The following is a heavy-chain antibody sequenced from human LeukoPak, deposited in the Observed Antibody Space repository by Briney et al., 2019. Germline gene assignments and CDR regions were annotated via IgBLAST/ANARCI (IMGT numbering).Heavy chain of an antibody. CDR3: ARGSKVIVAATYD. D-gene: IGHD2-15*01. CDR2: IIPIFGTA. CDR1: GGTFSSYA. V-gene: IGHV1-69*05. Sequence: ASVKVSCKASGGTFSSYAISWVRQAPGQGLEWMGGIIPIFGTANYAQKFQGRVTITTDESTSTAYMELSSLRSEDTAVYYCARGSKVIVAATYDWGQGTLVTVSS. J-gene: IGHJ4*02.